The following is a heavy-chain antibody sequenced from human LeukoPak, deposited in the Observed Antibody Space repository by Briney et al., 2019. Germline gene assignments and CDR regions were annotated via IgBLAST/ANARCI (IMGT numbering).Heavy chain of an antibody. J-gene: IGHJ5*02. CDR1: NGSVNIFY. Sequence: PPETLSLTSIVSNGSVNIFYWSCIRPPPGGGLEWIGSTLSTVRPTSNPSLRSRATISVDTSKTQFSLKVTSVTAADTAVYYCAREGLTPCSFKICPAQPYFVAWGPGALVTVSS. V-gene: IGHV4-59*02. CDR2: TLSTVRP. D-gene: IGHD2-15*01. CDR3: AREGLTPCSFKICPAQPYFVA.